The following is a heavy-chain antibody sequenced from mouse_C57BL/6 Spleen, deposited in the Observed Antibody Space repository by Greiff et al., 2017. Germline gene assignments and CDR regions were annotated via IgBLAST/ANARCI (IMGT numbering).Heavy chain of an antibody. CDR3: AGGSSRYYYAMDY. J-gene: IGHJ4*01. Sequence: LQQSGAELVRPGSSVRLSCKDSYFAFMASAMHWVKQRPGHGLEWIGSFTMYSDATEYSENFKGKATLTANTSSSTAYMELSSLTSEDSAVYYCAGGSSRYYYAMDYWGQGTSVTVSS. CDR1: YFAFMASA. D-gene: IGHD1-1*01. V-gene: IGHV1-49*01. CDR2: FTMYSDAT.